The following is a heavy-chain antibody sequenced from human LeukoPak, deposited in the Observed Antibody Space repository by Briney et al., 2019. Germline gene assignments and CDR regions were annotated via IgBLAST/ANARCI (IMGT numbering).Heavy chain of an antibody. CDR1: GGSINNYY. CDR3: ARHARYGDNYSFGS. Sequence: SETLSLTCTVSGGSINNYYWSWIRQPAGEGLEWIGRLYTSGTTGYNPSLKSRVTISLDTSKNQVSLKLNSVTAADTAVYYCARHARYGDNYSFGSWGQGTLVTVSS. D-gene: IGHD4/OR15-4a*01. V-gene: IGHV4-4*07. CDR2: LYTSGTT. J-gene: IGHJ4*02.